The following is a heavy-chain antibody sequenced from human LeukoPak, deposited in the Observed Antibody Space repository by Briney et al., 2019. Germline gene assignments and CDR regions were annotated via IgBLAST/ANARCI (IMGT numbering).Heavy chain of an antibody. J-gene: IGHJ4*02. V-gene: IGHV3-7*03. CDR2: IKQDGSEK. CDR3: AKDHRWGGVIANCFDY. CDR1: GFTFSSYW. Sequence: GGSLRLSCAASGFTFSSYWMSWVRQAPGKGLEWVANIKQDGSEKYYVDSVKGRFTISRDNAKNSLYLQMNSLRAEDTALYYCAKDHRWGGVIANCFDYWGQGTLVTVSS. D-gene: IGHD3-16*02.